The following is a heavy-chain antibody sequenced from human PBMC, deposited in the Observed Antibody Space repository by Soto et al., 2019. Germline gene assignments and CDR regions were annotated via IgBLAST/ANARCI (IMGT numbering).Heavy chain of an antibody. CDR3: ARRYGYAFDI. Sequence: QVQLQESGPGLVKPSETLSLTCTVSGGSISSYYWSWIRQPPGKGLEWIVYIYYSGSTNYNPSHKSRVTISVDTSKNQFSLKLSSVTAADTAVYYCARRYGYAFDIWGQGTMVTVSS. V-gene: IGHV4-59*01. D-gene: IGHD4-17*01. CDR1: GGSISSYY. CDR2: IYYSGST. J-gene: IGHJ3*02.